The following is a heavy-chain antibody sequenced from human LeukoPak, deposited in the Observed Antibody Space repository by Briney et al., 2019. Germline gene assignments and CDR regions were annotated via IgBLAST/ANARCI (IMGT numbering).Heavy chain of an antibody. CDR2: SYDSGST. CDR1: GGSISTYY. CDR3: ARVGSGSFDY. Sequence: SETLSLTCTVSGGSISTYYWSWIRQPPGKGLEWIGYSYDSGSTYCNPSLKTRVTISVDTSKNQFSLKLSSVTAADTAVYYCARVGSGSFDYWGQGTLVTASS. D-gene: IGHD6-19*01. V-gene: IGHV4-59*01. J-gene: IGHJ4*02.